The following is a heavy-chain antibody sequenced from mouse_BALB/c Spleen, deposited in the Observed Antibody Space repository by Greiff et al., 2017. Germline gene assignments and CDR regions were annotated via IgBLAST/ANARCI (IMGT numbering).Heavy chain of an antibody. Sequence: QVQLQQSGAELARPGASVKMSCKASGYTFTSYTMHWVNQRPGQGLEWIGYINPSSGYTDYNQKFKDKATLTADKSSSTAYMQLSSLTSEDSAVYYCARGDPYYFDYWGQGTTLTVSP. J-gene: IGHJ2*01. CDR1: GYTFTSYT. V-gene: IGHV1-4*01. CDR2: INPSSGYT. CDR3: ARGDPYYFDY. D-gene: IGHD3-3*01.